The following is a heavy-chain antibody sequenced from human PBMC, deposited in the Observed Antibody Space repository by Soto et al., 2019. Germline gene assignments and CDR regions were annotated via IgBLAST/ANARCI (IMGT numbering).Heavy chain of an antibody. CDR2: IYYSGST. J-gene: IGHJ4*02. V-gene: IGHV4-59*01. CDR3: ARDVYSSGWYVYDS. Sequence: SETLSLTCTVSGGSISNYFWSWIRQPPGKGLEWIGYIYYSGSTNYNPSLKSRVTMSVDTSKNQFSLKLTSVTAADTAVYYCARDVYSSGWYVYDSWGQGTLVTVAS. D-gene: IGHD6-19*01. CDR1: GGSISNYF.